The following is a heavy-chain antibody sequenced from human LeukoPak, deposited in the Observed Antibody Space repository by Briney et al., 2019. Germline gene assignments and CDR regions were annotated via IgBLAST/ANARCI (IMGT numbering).Heavy chain of an antibody. V-gene: IGHV3-21*01. Sequence: GGSLRLSCAASGFTFSSCSMNWVRQAPGKGLEWVSSISSSSSYIYYADSVKGRFTISRDNAKNSLYLQVNSLRAEDTAVYYCARDGRYSSGWYSDYWGQGTLVTVSS. CDR2: ISSSSSYI. J-gene: IGHJ4*02. D-gene: IGHD6-19*01. CDR1: GFTFSSCS. CDR3: ARDGRYSSGWYSDY.